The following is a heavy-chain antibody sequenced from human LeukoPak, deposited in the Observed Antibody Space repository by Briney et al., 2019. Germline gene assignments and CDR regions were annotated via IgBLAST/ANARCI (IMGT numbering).Heavy chain of an antibody. Sequence: GGSLRLSCAASGFTFRSYSMHWVRQAPGRGLESVAVISQDGSEKYYAGSVRGRFTISRDNSENTLYLQMNSLRAEDTALYYCSRDGEFGYNDIDFWGQGTLVTVSS. D-gene: IGHD5-24*01. CDR3: SRDGEFGYNDIDF. CDR1: GFTFRSYS. V-gene: IGHV3-30-3*01. J-gene: IGHJ4*02. CDR2: ISQDGSEK.